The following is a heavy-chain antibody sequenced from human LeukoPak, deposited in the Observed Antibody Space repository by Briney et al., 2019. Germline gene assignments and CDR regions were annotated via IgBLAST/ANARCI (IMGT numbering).Heavy chain of an antibody. V-gene: IGHV5-51*01. J-gene: IGHJ1*01. CDR2: IYAGDSDT. CDR3: ARSPCGGDCYSGHFQH. Sequence: GESLTISCQGSGYTFTTYRIGWVRQMPGKGLEWMGIIYAGDSDTRYSPSFQGQVTISADKSISTAHLQWSSLKASDTAMYYCARSPCGGDCYSGHFQHWGQGTLVTVSS. CDR1: GYTFTTYR. D-gene: IGHD2-21*02.